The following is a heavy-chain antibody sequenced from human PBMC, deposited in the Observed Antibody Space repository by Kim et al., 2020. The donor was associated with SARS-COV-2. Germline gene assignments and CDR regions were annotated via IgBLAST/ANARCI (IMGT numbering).Heavy chain of an antibody. D-gene: IGHD2-15*01. V-gene: IGHV3-30-3*01. CDR2: ISYDGSNK. J-gene: IGHJ4*02. Sequence: GGSLRLSCAASGFTFSSYAMHWVRQAPGKGLEWVAVISYDGSNKYYADSVKGRFTISRDNSKNTLYLQMNSLRAEDTAVYYCSLSGNIDYWGQGTLVTVS. CDR1: GFTFSSYA. CDR3: SLSGNIDY.